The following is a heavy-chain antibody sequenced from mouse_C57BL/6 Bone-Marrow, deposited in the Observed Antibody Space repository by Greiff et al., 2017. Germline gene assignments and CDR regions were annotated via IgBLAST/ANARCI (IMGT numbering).Heavy chain of an antibody. J-gene: IGHJ3*01. D-gene: IGHD1-1*01. CDR2: IYPRSGNT. Sequence: QVQLQQSGAELARPGASVKLSCKASGYTFTSYGISWVKQRTGQGLEWIGEIYPRSGNTYYNEKFKGKATLTADKSSSTAYMELRSLTSEDSAVYFCASYAWFAYGGQGTLVTVSA. CDR3: ASYAWFAY. CDR1: GYTFTSYG. V-gene: IGHV1-81*01.